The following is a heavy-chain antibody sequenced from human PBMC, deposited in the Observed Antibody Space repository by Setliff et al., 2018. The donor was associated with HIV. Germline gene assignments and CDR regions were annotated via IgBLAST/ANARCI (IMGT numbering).Heavy chain of an antibody. CDR3: ARAFGQLVRHYFDY. Sequence: SETLSLTCTVSGGSISSHYWSWIRQPPGKGLEWVGSIYYSGSTNYNPSLKSRVTIAVDTSKNQFSLKLSSVTAADTAVYYCARAFGQLVRHYFDYWGQGTLVTVSS. D-gene: IGHD6-13*01. CDR2: IYYSGST. CDR1: GGSISSHY. J-gene: IGHJ4*02. V-gene: IGHV4-59*11.